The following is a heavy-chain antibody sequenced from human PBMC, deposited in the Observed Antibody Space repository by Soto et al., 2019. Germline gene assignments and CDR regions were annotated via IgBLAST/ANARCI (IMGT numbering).Heavy chain of an antibody. CDR3: ASGTNGAFFVY. D-gene: IGHD2-8*01. V-gene: IGHV3-11*01. CDR2: ISSRSSTI. J-gene: IGHJ4*02. Sequence: QVQLVESGRGLVKPGGSLRLSCAAAGLTFSDYYMSWIRQAPGKGLEWVSYISSRSSTIFYADSVKGRFTISRDNVKNSLYLQMNSLRAEDTAVYYCASGTNGAFFVYWGQGILVTVSS. CDR1: GLTFSDYY.